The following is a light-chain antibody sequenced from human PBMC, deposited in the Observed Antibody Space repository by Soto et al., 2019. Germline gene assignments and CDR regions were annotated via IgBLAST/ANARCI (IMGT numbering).Light chain of an antibody. CDR2: MVS. CDR1: QSLLHSNGYTY. J-gene: IGKJ1*01. Sequence: DLVMTQSPLSLPVTPGEPASISCRSSQSLLHSNGYTYLGWYLQKPGQSPQLLIYMVSTRASGVPDRFSGSGSGTDFTLKISRVEAEDVGFYYCMQTLQTPWTFGQGTKVEIK. V-gene: IGKV2-28*01. CDR3: MQTLQTPWT.